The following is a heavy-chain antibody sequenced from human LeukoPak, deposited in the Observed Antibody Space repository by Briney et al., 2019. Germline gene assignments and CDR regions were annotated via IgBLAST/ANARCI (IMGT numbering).Heavy chain of an antibody. CDR1: GGSISSGSYY. CDR3: TRESPIWLNGDYHDAFDV. D-gene: IGHD7-27*01. CDR2: IYYTGST. Sequence: PSETLSLTCTVSGGSISSGSYYWSWIRQPPGKGLEWLGYIYYTGSTKYNPSLESRVTISLDASKNDFSLKLISVSAADTAVYYCTRESPIWLNGDYHDAFDVWGQGTMVTVSS. J-gene: IGHJ3*01. V-gene: IGHV4-61*03.